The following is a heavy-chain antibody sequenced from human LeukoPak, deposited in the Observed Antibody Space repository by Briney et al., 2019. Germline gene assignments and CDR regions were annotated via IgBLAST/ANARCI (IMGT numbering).Heavy chain of an antibody. V-gene: IGHV3-20*04. J-gene: IGHJ4*02. D-gene: IGHD3-22*01. CDR2: INWNGGST. CDR1: GFTFDDYG. Sequence: PGGSLRLSCAASGFTFDDYGMSWVRQAPGKGLEWVSGINWNGGSTGYADSVKGRFTISRDNAKNSLYLQMNSLRAEDTAVYYCAKALYYYDSSGYGSPFDYWGQGTLVTVSS. CDR3: AKALYYYDSSGYGSPFDY.